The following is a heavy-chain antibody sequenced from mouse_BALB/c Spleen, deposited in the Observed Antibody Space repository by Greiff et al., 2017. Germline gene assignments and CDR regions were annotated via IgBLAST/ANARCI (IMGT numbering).Heavy chain of an antibody. CDR3: ARGMITTTGAMDY. Sequence: DVMLVESGGGLVKPGGSLKLSCAASGFTFSDYYMYWVRQTPEQRLEWVATISDGGSYTYYPDSVKGRFTISRDNAKNNLYLQMSSLKSEDTAMYYCARGMITTTGAMDYWGQGTSVTVSS. V-gene: IGHV5-4*02. J-gene: IGHJ4*01. CDR1: GFTFSDYY. D-gene: IGHD2-4*01. CDR2: ISDGGSYT.